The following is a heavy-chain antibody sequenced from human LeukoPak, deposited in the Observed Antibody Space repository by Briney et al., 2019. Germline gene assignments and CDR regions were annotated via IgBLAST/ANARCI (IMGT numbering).Heavy chain of an antibody. CDR3: SRQTDYYVSGSYPDV. J-gene: IGHJ6*02. CDR2: IRSKAYGGTT. CDR1: GFTSGDYS. V-gene: IGHV3-49*04. Sequence: PGGSLRLSCTSSGFTSGDYSINWVRQAPREGLGWVGFIRSKAYGGTTEYAASVKGRFTISRDDSRSIAYLHMNSLQTEDTAVYYCSRQTDYYVSGSYPDVWGQGTTVTVSS. D-gene: IGHD3-10*01.